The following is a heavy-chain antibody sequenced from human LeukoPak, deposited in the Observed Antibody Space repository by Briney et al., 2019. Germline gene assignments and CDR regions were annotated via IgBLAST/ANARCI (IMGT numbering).Heavy chain of an antibody. V-gene: IGHV3-23*01. Sequence: GGSLRLSCAASGFTFSSYAMTWVRQAPGKGLEWVSGISGSGGSIYYADSVKGRFTISRDNSKNTLYLQMNSLRAEDTALYYCAKLRGPTSGAPDCWGQGTLVTVSS. CDR2: ISGSGGSI. D-gene: IGHD1-1*01. CDR1: GFTFSSYA. J-gene: IGHJ4*02. CDR3: AKLRGPTSGAPDC.